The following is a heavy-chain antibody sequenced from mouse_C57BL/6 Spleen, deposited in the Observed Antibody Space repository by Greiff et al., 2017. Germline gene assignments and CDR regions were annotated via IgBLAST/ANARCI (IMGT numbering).Heavy chain of an antibody. D-gene: IGHD2-1*01. V-gene: IGHV1-82*01. CDR1: GYAFSSSW. Sequence: QVQLQQSGPELVKPGASVKISCKASGYAFSSSWMNWVKQRPGQGLEWIGRIYPGDGDTNYNGKFKGKATLTADKSSSTAYMQLSSLTSEDSAVYFCARRWEGIYYDYDAMDDWGQGTSVTVSS. CDR3: ARRWEGIYYDYDAMDD. CDR2: IYPGDGDT. J-gene: IGHJ4*01.